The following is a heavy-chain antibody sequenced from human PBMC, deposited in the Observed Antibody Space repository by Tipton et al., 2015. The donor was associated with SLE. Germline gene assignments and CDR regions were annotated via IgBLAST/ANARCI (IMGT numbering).Heavy chain of an antibody. D-gene: IGHD6-13*01. CDR2: IYYSGST. CDR1: SYSVSSGYF. J-gene: IGHJ3*02. Sequence: PGLVKPSETVSLTCTVSSYSVSSGYFWSWIRQPPGKGLEWIGYIYYSGSTNYNPSLKSRVTISVATSKNHFSLKLSSVTAADTAVYYCARDGFRGSSSSYAFDIWGQGTMVTVSS. V-gene: IGHV4-59*02. CDR3: ARDGFRGSSSSYAFDI.